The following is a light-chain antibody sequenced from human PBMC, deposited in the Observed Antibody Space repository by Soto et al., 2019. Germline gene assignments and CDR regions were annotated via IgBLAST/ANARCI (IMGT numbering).Light chain of an antibody. V-gene: IGKV3-20*01. Sequence: IVLTQSPGTLSLSPRERATLSCRASQSVSNNYLAWYQQKPGQAPRLLIYGASNRATGIPDRFSGSGSGTDFTLTISRLEPEDFAVYYCQQYGSSGTSGQGTNVDNK. CDR3: QQYGSSGT. J-gene: IGKJ1*01. CDR2: GAS. CDR1: QSVSNNY.